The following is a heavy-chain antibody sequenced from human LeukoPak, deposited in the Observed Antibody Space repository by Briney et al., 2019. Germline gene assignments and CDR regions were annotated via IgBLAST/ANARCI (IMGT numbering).Heavy chain of an antibody. CDR2: MNPNSGTK. J-gene: IGHJ5*02. CDR3: ARDYGGNSGWFDP. CDR1: VYTLPRYD. V-gene: IGHV1-8*01. D-gene: IGHD4-23*01. Sequence: ASVTVSYKASVYTLPRYDINWVRQATGQGREGMGWMNPNSGTKGYAQKFQDRITFTRDTSIKAAYMELSSLPSDDAAVYYCARDYGGNSGWFDPWGQGTLVTVSS.